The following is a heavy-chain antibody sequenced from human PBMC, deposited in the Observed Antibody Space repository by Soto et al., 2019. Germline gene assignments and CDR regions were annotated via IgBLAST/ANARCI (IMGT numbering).Heavy chain of an antibody. Sequence: PGGSLRLSCAASGFTFSSYAMSWVRQAPGKGLEWVSAISGSGGSTYYADSVKGRFTISRDNSNNALYLQMNSLRAEDTAVYYCATDPRHSSSWTESNYYYYYGMDVWGQGTTVTVSS. CDR3: ATDPRHSSSWTESNYYYYYGMDV. CDR2: ISGSGGST. V-gene: IGHV3-23*01. D-gene: IGHD6-13*01. CDR1: GFTFSSYA. J-gene: IGHJ6*02.